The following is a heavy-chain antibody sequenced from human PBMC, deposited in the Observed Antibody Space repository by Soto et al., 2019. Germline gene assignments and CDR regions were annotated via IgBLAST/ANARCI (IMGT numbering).Heavy chain of an antibody. CDR2: ISGSGGST. D-gene: IGHD2-2*01. CDR3: AKKRGVVPAVAPYNWFDP. J-gene: IGHJ5*02. CDR1: GFTFSSYA. V-gene: IGHV3-23*01. Sequence: GGSLSLSCAASGFTFSSYAMSWVRQAPGKGLEWVSAISGSGGSTYYADSVKGRFTISRDNSKNTLYLQMNSLRAEDTAVYYCAKKRGVVPAVAPYNWFDPWGQGTLVTVSS.